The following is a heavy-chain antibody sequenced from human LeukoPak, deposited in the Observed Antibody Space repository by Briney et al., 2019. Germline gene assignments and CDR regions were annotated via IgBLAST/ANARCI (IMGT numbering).Heavy chain of an antibody. Sequence: PGGSLRLSCAASGFTVSSNYMSWVRQAPGKGLEWVSVIYSGGSTYYADSVKGRFTISRDNSKNTLYPQMNSLRAEDTAVYYCARSHDYGDYYYYYMDVWGKGTTVTVSS. D-gene: IGHD4-17*01. CDR3: ARSHDYGDYYYYYMDV. V-gene: IGHV3-53*01. J-gene: IGHJ6*03. CDR1: GFTVSSNY. CDR2: IYSGGST.